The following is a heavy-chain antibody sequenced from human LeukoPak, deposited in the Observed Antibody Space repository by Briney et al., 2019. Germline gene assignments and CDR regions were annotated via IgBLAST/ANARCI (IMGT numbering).Heavy chain of an antibody. D-gene: IGHD3-10*01. J-gene: IGHJ4*02. V-gene: IGHV3-23*01. Sequence: GGSLRLSCAASGFTFSSYAMSWVRQAPGKGLEWVSAISGSGGSTYYADSVKGRFTISRDNSKNTLYLQMNSLRAEDTAVYYCAKDMVRGVITQNFDYWGQGTLVTVSS. CDR1: GFTFSSYA. CDR3: AKDMVRGVITQNFDY. CDR2: ISGSGGST.